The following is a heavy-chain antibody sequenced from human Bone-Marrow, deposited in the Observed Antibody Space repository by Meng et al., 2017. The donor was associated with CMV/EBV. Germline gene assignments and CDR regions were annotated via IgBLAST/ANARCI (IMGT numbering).Heavy chain of an antibody. CDR2: ITPFNGNT. CDR3: ASSLGTVSYGMDV. D-gene: IGHD4-17*01. J-gene: IGHJ6*02. V-gene: IGHV1-45*02. CDR1: GYTFTYRY. Sequence: SVKVSCKASGYTFTYRYVHWVRQAPGQALEWVGWITPFNGNTNCAQKFQDRVIITRDRSMSTAYMELSSLRSEDTAMYYCASSLGTVSYGMDVWGQGTTVTV.